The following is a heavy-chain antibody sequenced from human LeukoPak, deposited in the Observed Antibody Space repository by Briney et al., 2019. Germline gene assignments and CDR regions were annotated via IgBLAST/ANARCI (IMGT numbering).Heavy chain of an antibody. J-gene: IGHJ3*02. V-gene: IGHV3-53*01. CDR1: GFTVNNNY. D-gene: IGHD4-17*01. Sequence: GGSLRLSCAASGFTVNNNYMNWVRQAPGKGLEWVSVIYSGGSTYYADSMKGRFTISRDNSKNTLYLQMNSLRAEDTAVYYCATPDYGNDAFDIWGQGTMVTVSS. CDR3: ATPDYGNDAFDI. CDR2: IYSGGST.